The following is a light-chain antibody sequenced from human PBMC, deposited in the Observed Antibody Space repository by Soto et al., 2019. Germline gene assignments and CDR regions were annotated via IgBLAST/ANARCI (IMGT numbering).Light chain of an antibody. CDR3: QQFNSYSRT. J-gene: IGKJ1*01. CDR1: QDIGTW. CDR2: MAS. Sequence: DIKITQSASTLSASVGDRVTITCRASQDIGTWLAWYQQKPEKAPKVLIYMASNLESGVPSRFSGSGSGTEFSLTINSLQAEDFATYYCQQFNSYSRTFGQGTKVDIK. V-gene: IGKV1-5*03.